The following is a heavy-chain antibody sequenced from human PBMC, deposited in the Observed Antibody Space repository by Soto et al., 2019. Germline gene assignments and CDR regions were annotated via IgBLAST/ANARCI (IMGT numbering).Heavy chain of an antibody. CDR3: ARRPENNYYYYGMDV. CDR2: IYPGDSDT. CDR1: GYSFTSYW. J-gene: IGHJ6*02. Sequence: GESLKISCKGSGYSFTSYWIGWVRQMPGKGLEWMGIIYPGDSDTRYSPSFQGQVTISADKSISTAYLQWSSLKASDTAMYHCARRPENNYYYYGMDVWGQGTTVTVSS. V-gene: IGHV5-51*01.